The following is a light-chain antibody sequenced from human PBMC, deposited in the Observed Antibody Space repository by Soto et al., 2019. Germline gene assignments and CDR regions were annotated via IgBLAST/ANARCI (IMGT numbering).Light chain of an antibody. Sequence: EIVLTQSPGTLSLSPGERATLSCRASQSVSANYLAWYQQKPGQAPRLLIYGASSRATGIPDRFSGSGSGTDFTLTISRLEPEDFAVYFCQQYGSSPFTFGGGTQVEIK. CDR3: QQYGSSPFT. CDR1: QSVSANY. J-gene: IGKJ4*01. V-gene: IGKV3-20*01. CDR2: GAS.